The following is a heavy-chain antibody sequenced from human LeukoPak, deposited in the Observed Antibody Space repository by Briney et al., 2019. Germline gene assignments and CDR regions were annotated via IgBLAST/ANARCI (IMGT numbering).Heavy chain of an antibody. V-gene: IGHV4-39*01. Sequence: SETLSLTCTVSGGSISRSSYYWGWVRQPPGKGLEWIGSIYYSRSTYYNPSLKSRVTISVDTSKNQFSLKLSSVTAADTAVYYCARSLGAAMVTSDYWGKGTLVTVSS. CDR1: GGSISRSSYY. CDR2: IYYSRST. J-gene: IGHJ4*02. CDR3: ARSLGAAMVTSDY. D-gene: IGHD5-18*01.